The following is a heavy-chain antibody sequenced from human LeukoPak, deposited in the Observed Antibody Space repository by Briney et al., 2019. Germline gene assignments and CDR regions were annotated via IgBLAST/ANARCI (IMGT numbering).Heavy chain of an antibody. CDR1: GGSFSGYY. V-gene: IGHV4-34*01. J-gene: IGHJ4*02. Sequence: SETLSLTCAVYGGSFSGYYWSWIRQPPGKGLEWIGEINHSGSTNYNPSLKSRVTISVDTSTNQFSLKLSSVTAAGTAVYYCATTLGTMVRGVIKDYRGQGTLVTVSS. D-gene: IGHD3-10*01. CDR2: INHSGST. CDR3: ATTLGTMVRGVIKDY.